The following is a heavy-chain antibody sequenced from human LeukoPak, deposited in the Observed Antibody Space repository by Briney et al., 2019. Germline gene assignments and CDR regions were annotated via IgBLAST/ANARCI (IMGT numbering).Heavy chain of an antibody. J-gene: IGHJ4*02. CDR2: ISYSGST. CDR3: ARPRTEYSSSSRFDY. CDR1: GGSISSYY. Sequence: SQTLSLTCTVSGGSISSYYWSWIRQPPGKGLEWIGYISYSGSTNYNPSLKSRVTMSVDTSKNQFSLKLSSVTAADTAVYYCARPRTEYSSSSRFDYWGQGTLVTVSS. D-gene: IGHD6-6*01. V-gene: IGHV4-59*08.